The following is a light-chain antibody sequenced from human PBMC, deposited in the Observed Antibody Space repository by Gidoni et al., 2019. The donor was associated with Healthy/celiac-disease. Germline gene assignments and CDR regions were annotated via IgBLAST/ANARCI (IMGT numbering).Light chain of an antibody. CDR1: QSVSSSY. Sequence: EIVLTQSPGTLSLSPVERATLSCRDSQSVSSSYLAGYQQTPGQAPRLLIYGASSRATGIPYRFSGSGSGTDFTLTISRLEPEDFAVYYCQQYGSSPTTFGQGTKVEIK. V-gene: IGKV3-20*01. CDR3: QQYGSSPTT. J-gene: IGKJ1*01. CDR2: GAS.